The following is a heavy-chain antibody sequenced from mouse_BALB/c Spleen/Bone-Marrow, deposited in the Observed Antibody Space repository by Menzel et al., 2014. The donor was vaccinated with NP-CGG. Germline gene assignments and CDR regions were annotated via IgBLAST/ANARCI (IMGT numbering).Heavy chain of an antibody. J-gene: IGHJ3*01. CDR2: INPDSNTI. V-gene: IGHV4-1*02. D-gene: IGHD1-2*01. Sequence: EVKLMESGGGLVQPGGSLKLSCAASGFDFXGFWMSWVRQAPGRGLEWIGEINPDSNTINYSPSLKDKFIISRDNAKNTLYLQMSKVRSEDTALYYCARLGYYGSFAYWGQGTLVTVSA. CDR3: ARLGYYGSFAY. CDR1: GFDFXGFW.